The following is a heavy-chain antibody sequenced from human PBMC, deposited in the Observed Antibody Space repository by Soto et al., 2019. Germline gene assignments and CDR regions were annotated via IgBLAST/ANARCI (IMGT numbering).Heavy chain of an antibody. CDR3: ARGPLRSYYDSSGYYYDY. Sequence: SETLSLTCTVSGGSVSSGSYYWSWIRQPPGKGLEWIGYIYYSGSTNYNPSLKSRVTISVDTSKNQFSLKLSSVTAADTAVYYCARGPLRSYYDSSGYYYDYWGQGTLVTVSS. CDR1: GGSVSSGSYY. D-gene: IGHD3-22*01. J-gene: IGHJ4*02. CDR2: IYYSGST. V-gene: IGHV4-61*01.